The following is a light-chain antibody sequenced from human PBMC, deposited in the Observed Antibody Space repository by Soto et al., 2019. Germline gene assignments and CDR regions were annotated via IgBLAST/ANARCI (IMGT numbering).Light chain of an antibody. Sequence: EIVMTQSPATLSVSPGERAALSCRASQSVNSNLAWYQQKPGQAPRLLIYGASTRATGVPARFIGSGSGTEFTLPISSLQSEDFAVYYCQQYNNWPPYTFGQGTMLEIK. CDR3: QQYNNWPPYT. J-gene: IGKJ2*01. CDR1: QSVNSN. V-gene: IGKV3-15*01. CDR2: GAS.